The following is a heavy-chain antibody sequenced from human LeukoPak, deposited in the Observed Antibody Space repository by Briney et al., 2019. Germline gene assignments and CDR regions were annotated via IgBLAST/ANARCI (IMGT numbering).Heavy chain of an antibody. CDR3: ARDGGYDLLYYYYYYMDV. CDR2: ISAYNGNT. V-gene: IGHV1-18*01. CDR1: GYTFTSYG. D-gene: IGHD5-12*01. J-gene: IGHJ6*03. Sequence: APVKVSCKASGYTFTSYGISWVRQAPGQGLEWMGWISAYNGNTNYAQKLQGRVTMTTDTSTSTAYMELRSLRSDDTAVYYCARDGGYDLLYYYYYYMDVWGKGTTVTVSS.